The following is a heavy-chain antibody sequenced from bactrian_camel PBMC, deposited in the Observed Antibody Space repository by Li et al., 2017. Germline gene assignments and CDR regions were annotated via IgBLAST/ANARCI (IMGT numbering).Heavy chain of an antibody. CDR1: EYIYGC. J-gene: IGHJ4*01. CDR2: LDKDGNP. Sequence: HVQLVESGGGSVQAGGSLRLSCAASEYIYGCMGWFRQAPGKEREGVATLDKDGNPMYTDSVKGRFTISKDNAKNTVTLQMNSLKPEDTAMYYCAAGLLDSDCRPFNYWGQGTQVTVS. CDR3: AAGLLDSDCRPFNY. D-gene: IGHD1*01. V-gene: IGHV3S53*01.